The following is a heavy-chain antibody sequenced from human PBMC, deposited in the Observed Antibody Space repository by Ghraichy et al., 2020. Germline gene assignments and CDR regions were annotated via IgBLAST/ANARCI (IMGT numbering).Heavy chain of an antibody. D-gene: IGHD5-18*01. V-gene: IGHV3-33*01. CDR1: GFTFSSYG. J-gene: IGHJ6*02. CDR2: IWYDGSNK. Sequence: GGSLRLSCTASGFTFSSYGMHWVRQAPGKGLEWVADIWYDGSNKYYADSVKGRFTISRDNSKNTLYLQMNSLRAEDTAVYYCARQLSYYYGMDVWGQGTTGTVSS. CDR3: ARQLSYYYGMDV.